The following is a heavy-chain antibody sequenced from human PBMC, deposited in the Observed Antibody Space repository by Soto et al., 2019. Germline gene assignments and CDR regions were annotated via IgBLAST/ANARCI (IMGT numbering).Heavy chain of an antibody. D-gene: IGHD2-15*01. CDR1: GFTVSANY. CDR2: THTGGTT. CDR3: AREPRYCSGGTCYRYYMDV. J-gene: IGHJ6*03. V-gene: IGHV3-66*01. Sequence: GGSLRLSCAASGFTVSANYMNWVRQAPGKGLEWVSVTHTGGTTYYADSVKGRFTVSRDSFKNTLYLQMNGLRAEDTAVYYCAREPRYCSGGTCYRYYMDVWGKGTTVTVSS.